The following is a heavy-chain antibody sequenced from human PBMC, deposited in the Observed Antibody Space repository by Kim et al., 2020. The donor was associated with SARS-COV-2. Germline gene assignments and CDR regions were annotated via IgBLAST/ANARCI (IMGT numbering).Heavy chain of an antibody. D-gene: IGHD2-8*01. J-gene: IGHJ5*02. CDR3: ASCMGWFDP. CDR1: GGSFSGYY. V-gene: IGHV4-34*01. CDR2: INHSGST. Sequence: SETLSLTCAVYGGSFSGYYWSCIRQPPGKGLEWIGEINHSGSTNYNPSLKSRVTISVDTSKNQFSLKLSSVTAADTAVYYCASCMGWFDPWGQGTLVTVSS.